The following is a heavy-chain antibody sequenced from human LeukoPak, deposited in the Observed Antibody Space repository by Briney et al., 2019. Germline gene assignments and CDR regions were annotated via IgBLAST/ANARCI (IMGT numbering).Heavy chain of an antibody. J-gene: IGHJ4*02. CDR1: GGTFSSYA. D-gene: IGHD2-2*01. Sequence: AASVKVSCKASGGTFSSYAISWVRQAPGQGLEWMGGIIPIFGTANYAQKFQGRVTITTDESTSTAYMELSSLRSEDTAVYYCARGVTGPATAETFDYSSQGTLVTVSS. CDR3: ARGVTGPATAETFDY. CDR2: IIPIFGTA. V-gene: IGHV1-69*05.